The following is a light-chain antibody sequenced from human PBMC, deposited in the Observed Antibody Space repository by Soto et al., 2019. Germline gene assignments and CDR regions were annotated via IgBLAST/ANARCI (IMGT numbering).Light chain of an antibody. V-gene: IGLV1-51*01. CDR1: SSNIGNNY. J-gene: IGLJ3*02. Sequence: QAVVTQPPSVSAAPGQKVTISCSGSSSNIGNNYVSWYQQLPGTAPKLLIYDNNKRPSGIPDRFSGSKSGTSATLGITGLQTGDEADYYCGTWDGSLSAWVFGGGTKLTVL. CDR3: GTWDGSLSAWV. CDR2: DNN.